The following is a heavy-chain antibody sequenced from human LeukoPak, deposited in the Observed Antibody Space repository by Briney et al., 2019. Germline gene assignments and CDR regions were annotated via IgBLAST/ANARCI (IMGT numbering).Heavy chain of an antibody. CDR3: ARAHLSPATVVPATLSHFDY. D-gene: IGHD2-2*01. V-gene: IGHV4-30-2*01. CDR1: GGSISSGGYY. Sequence: PSETLSLTCTVSGGSISSGGYYWSWIRQPPGKGLEWIGYIYHSGSTYYNPSLKSRVTISVDRSKNQFSLKLSSVTAADTAVYYCARAHLSPATVVPATLSHFDYWGQGTLVTVSS. CDR2: IYHSGST. J-gene: IGHJ4*02.